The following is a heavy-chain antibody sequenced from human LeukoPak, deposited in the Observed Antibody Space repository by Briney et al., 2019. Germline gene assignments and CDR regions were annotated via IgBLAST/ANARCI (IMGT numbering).Heavy chain of an antibody. J-gene: IGHJ6*03. D-gene: IGHD4-17*01. CDR3: AREGRVNYGDYGYFHYYMDV. Sequence: PPETLSLTCTVSGGSVSNYYWSWIRQPAGKGVEWIGRIYSSGSTEYNPSLNSRVTMSVDTSKNQFSLKLRSVTAADTAVYYCAREGRVNYGDYGYFHYYMDVWGKGTTVTISS. V-gene: IGHV4-4*07. CDR2: IYSSGST. CDR1: GGSVSNYY.